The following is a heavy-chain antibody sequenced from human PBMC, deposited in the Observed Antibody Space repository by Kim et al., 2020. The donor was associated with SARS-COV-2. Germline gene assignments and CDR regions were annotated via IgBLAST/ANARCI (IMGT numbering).Heavy chain of an antibody. D-gene: IGHD3-10*01. CDR2: IDPSDSYT. J-gene: IGHJ5*02. CDR1: GYSFTSYW. CDR3: ARHFRDYYGSGWGSPGLNGFDP. V-gene: IGHV5-10-1*01. Sequence: GESLKISCKGSGYSFTSYWISWVRQMPGKGLEWMGNIDPSDSYTNYSPSFQGHVTISADKSISTAYLQWSSLKASDTAMYYCARHFRDYYGSGWGSPGLNGFDPWGQGTLVTVSS.